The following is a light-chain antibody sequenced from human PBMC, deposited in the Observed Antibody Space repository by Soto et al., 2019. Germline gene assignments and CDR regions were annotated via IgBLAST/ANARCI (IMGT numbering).Light chain of an antibody. V-gene: IGLV2-14*01. J-gene: IGLJ1*01. CDR3: RSYTSSSTYV. CDR2: EVS. Sequence: QSVLTQPASVSGSPGQSITISFTGTSIDVGGYNYVSWYQQHPGKAPKLMIYEVSNRPSGVSNRFSGSKSGNTASLTISGLQAEDEADYYCRSYTSSSTYVFGTGTKVTVL. CDR1: SIDVGGYNY.